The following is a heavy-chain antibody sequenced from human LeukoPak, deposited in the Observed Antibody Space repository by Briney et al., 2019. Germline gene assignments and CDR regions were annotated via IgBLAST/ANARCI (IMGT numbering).Heavy chain of an antibody. V-gene: IGHV4-59*01. D-gene: IGHD1-20*01. J-gene: IGHJ4*02. CDR2: IYYSGST. Sequence: SETLSLTCTVSGGSLSSYYWSWLRQPPGKGLEWIGYIYYSGSTNYNPSLKSRVTISVDTSKNQFSLKLSSVTAADTAVYYCARDGYNWNDLDYWGQGTLVTVSS. CDR3: ARDGYNWNDLDY. CDR1: GGSLSSYY.